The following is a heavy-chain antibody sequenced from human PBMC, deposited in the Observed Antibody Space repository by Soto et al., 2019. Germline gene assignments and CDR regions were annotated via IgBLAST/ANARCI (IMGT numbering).Heavy chain of an antibody. Sequence: SETLSLTCTVSGGSIRSYYWSWIRQPAGKPLEWIGRIYTSGSTNYNPSLKSRVTMSVDTSKNQFSLTLSSVTAADTAVYYCAREGASGFGMDVWGQGTTVTVS. D-gene: IGHD1-26*01. CDR1: GGSIRSYY. CDR3: AREGASGFGMDV. J-gene: IGHJ6*02. V-gene: IGHV4-4*07. CDR2: IYTSGST.